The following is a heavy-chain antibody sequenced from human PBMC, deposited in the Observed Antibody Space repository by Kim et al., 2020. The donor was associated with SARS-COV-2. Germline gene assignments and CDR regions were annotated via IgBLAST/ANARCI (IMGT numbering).Heavy chain of an antibody. V-gene: IGHV3-43D*03. CDR1: GFTFDDYA. Sequence: GGSLRLSCAASGFTFDDYAMHWVRQAPGKGLEWVSLISWDGGSTYYADSVKGRFTISRDNSKNSLYLQMNSLRAEDTALYYCAKDGVYGTAAGYLDYWGQGTLVTVSS. D-gene: IGHD6-13*01. J-gene: IGHJ4*02. CDR2: ISWDGGST. CDR3: AKDGVYGTAAGYLDY.